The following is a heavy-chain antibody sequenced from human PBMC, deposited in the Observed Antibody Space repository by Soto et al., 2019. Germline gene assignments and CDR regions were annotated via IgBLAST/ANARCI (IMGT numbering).Heavy chain of an antibody. D-gene: IGHD1-26*01. V-gene: IGHV5-51*01. CDR2: IDPGDSEI. Sequence: PGESVKISCNRSGYRFSRYWIGWVRQMPGKVLEWLGIIDPGDSEIRYSPSFQGQVIISACTSLSTAYRQWSSLKDSDTAISYCASRRGSGSDYSYNYGIGGWRQGTTVA. CDR3: ASRRGSGSDYSYNYGIGG. J-gene: IGHJ6*02. CDR1: GYRFSRYW.